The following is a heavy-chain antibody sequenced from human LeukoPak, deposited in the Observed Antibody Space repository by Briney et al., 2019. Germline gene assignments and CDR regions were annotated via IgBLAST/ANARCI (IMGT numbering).Heavy chain of an antibody. CDR2: ISSSSSYI. CDR1: GFTFSSYS. D-gene: IGHD6-19*01. J-gene: IGHJ4*02. Sequence: GGSLRLSCAASGFTFSSYSMNWVRQAPGKGLEWVSSISSSSSYIYYADSVKGRFAISRDNSKNTLFLQMNSLRADDTSVYYCARGPGPAGGSSGWYYFDYWGQGSLVTVSS. CDR3: ARGPGPAGGSSGWYYFDY. V-gene: IGHV3-21*01.